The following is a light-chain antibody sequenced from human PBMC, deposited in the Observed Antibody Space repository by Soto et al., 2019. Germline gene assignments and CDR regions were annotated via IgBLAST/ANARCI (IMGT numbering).Light chain of an antibody. V-gene: IGLV2-11*01. CDR3: CSSAVSHTYV. CDR2: DVT. Sequence: QSVLTQPRSVSGSPGQSVTISCTGTSSDVGANNYVSWYQQHPGKAPKLMIFDVTKRPSGVPDRFSGSKSGNTVSLTIFGLQAEDEADYYCCSSAVSHTYVFGTGTKVTVL. J-gene: IGLJ1*01. CDR1: SSDVGANNY.